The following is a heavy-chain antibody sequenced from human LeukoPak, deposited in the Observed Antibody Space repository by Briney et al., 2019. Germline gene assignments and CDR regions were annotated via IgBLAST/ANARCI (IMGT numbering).Heavy chain of an antibody. CDR3: ARRAGEYSHPYDY. V-gene: IGHV3-53*01. Sequence: GGSLRLSCTVSGFTVSSNSMSWVRQAPGKGLEWVSFIYRGGKTHYSDSVKGRFTISRDNSKNTLYLQMNSLRAEDTAVYYCARRAGEYSHPYDYWGQGTLVTVSS. D-gene: IGHD2/OR15-2a*01. CDR2: IYRGGKT. J-gene: IGHJ4*02. CDR1: GFTVSSNS.